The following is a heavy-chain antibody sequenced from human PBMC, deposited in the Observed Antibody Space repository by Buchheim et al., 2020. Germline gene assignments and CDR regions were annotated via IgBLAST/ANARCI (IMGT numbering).Heavy chain of an antibody. J-gene: IGHJ4*02. CDR3: ARVMGTTASIDY. D-gene: IGHD2-8*01. CDR2: MSYDGRYK. CDR1: GFTFSSYA. Sequence: QVQLVESGGGVVQPGRSLRLSCAASGFTFSSYAMHWVRQAPDKGLEWVAVMSYDGRYKYYADSVKGRFTISRANSKNKLYLQMNSLRAEDTAVYYCARVMGTTASIDYWGQGTL. V-gene: IGHV3-30*14.